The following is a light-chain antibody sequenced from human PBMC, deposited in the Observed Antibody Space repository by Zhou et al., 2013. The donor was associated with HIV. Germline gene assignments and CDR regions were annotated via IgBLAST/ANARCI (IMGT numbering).Light chain of an antibody. CDR1: QSVSTN. V-gene: IGKV3-15*01. Sequence: EIVLTQSPGTLSLSPGERATLSCRASQSVSTNLAWYQQKPGQAPRLLIYAASARGTGIPARFSGSGSGTEFTLTISSLQSEDFAVYYCQQYNSWPRTFGQGTKVEIK. J-gene: IGKJ1*01. CDR2: AAS. CDR3: QQYNSWPRT.